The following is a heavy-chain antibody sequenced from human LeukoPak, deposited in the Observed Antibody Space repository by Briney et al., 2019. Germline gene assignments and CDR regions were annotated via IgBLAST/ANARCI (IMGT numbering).Heavy chain of an antibody. Sequence: PSETLSLTCTVSGGSISHYYWSWIRQPPAKGLEWIGYVYYSGSTNYNPSLRSRVIISVDTSKNQFSLKLSSVTAADTAVYYCARDGYNPPHYYGMDVWGRGTTVTVSS. V-gene: IGHV4-59*01. CDR3: ARDGYNPPHYYGMDV. CDR1: GGSISHYY. CDR2: VYYSGST. J-gene: IGHJ6*02. D-gene: IGHD5-24*01.